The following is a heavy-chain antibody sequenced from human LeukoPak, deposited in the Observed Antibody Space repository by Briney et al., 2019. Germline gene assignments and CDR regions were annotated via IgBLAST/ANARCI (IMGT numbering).Heavy chain of an antibody. CDR1: GFTFSSYW. CDR3: ARVNTMVRGVILGPKNWFDP. D-gene: IGHD3-10*01. J-gene: IGHJ5*02. CDR2: INSDGSST. Sequence: PGGSLRLSCAASGFTFSSYWMHWVRQAPGKGLVLVSRINSDGSSTSYADSVKGRFTISRDNAKNTLYLQMNSLRAEDTAVYYCARVNTMVRGVILGPKNWFDPWGQGTLVTVSS. V-gene: IGHV3-74*01.